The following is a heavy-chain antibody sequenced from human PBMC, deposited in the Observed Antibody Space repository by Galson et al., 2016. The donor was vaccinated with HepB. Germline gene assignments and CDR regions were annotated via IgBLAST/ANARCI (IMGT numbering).Heavy chain of an antibody. CDR2: INPNSGGT. Sequence: SVKVSCKASGYTFTGYYMRWVRQAPGQGLEWMGWINPNSGGTNYAQKFQGRVTMTRDTSISAAYMELSSLRSNDTAVYYCARDRLGGYDYHWGQGTLVTVSS. D-gene: IGHD5-12*01. V-gene: IGHV1-2*02. CDR1: GYTFTGYY. J-gene: IGHJ5*02. CDR3: ARDRLGGYDYH.